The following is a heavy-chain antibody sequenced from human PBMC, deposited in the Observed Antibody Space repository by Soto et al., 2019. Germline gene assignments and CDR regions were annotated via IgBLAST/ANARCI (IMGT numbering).Heavy chain of an antibody. D-gene: IGHD4-17*01. V-gene: IGHV5-51*01. J-gene: IGHJ4*02. CDR3: ASWLRYDYGDYGNYFDY. Sequence: GESLKISCKGSGYSFTSYWIGWVRQMPGKGLEWMGIIYPGDSDTRYTPSFQGQVTISADKSVSTAYLQWSSLKASDTAMYYCASWLRYDYGDYGNYFDYWGQGTLVTVSS. CDR1: GYSFTSYW. CDR2: IYPGDSDT.